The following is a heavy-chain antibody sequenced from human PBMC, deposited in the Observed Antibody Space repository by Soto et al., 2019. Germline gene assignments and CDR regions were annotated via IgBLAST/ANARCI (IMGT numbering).Heavy chain of an antibody. D-gene: IGHD2-15*01. CDR1: GFTFSSYV. CDR3: AKAFCTSSTCYSPGT. J-gene: IGHJ4*02. Sequence: EVQLLESGGGLVQPGGSLRLSCAASGFTFSSYVMSWVRQAPGKGLEWVSLISGSGGTTYYADSVKGRFTISRDNSKNTLLLQMNNLRAEDTALYYCAKAFCTSSTCYSPGTWGQGTLVTVSS. V-gene: IGHV3-23*01. CDR2: ISGSGGTT.